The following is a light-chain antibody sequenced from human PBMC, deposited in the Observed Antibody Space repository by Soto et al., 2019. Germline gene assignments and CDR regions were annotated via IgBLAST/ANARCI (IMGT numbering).Light chain of an antibody. CDR3: QSYDSSLRVV. Sequence: QSVLTQPPSVSGAPGQRVIISCTGSSSNIGADYDVHWYQHLPGTAPKLLIYGNTNRPSGVPDRFSGSKSGTSASLAITGLQAEDEADYYCQSYDSSLRVVIGGGTQLTVL. V-gene: IGLV1-40*01. CDR1: SSNIGADYD. CDR2: GNT. J-gene: IGLJ2*01.